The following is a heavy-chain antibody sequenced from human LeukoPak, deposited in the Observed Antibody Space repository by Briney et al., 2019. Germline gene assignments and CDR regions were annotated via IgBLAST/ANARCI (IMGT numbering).Heavy chain of an antibody. J-gene: IGHJ4*02. CDR2: INHSGST. V-gene: IGHV4-34*01. CDR3: ARGPPTDYYDSSGFYYVFDY. Sequence: ETLSLTCAVYGGSFSGYYWSWIRQPPGKGLEWIGEINHSGSTNYNPSLKSRVTISVDTSKNQFSLKLSAVTAADTAVYFCARGPPTDYYDSSGFYYVFDYWGQGTLVTVSS. D-gene: IGHD3-22*01. CDR1: GGSFSGYY.